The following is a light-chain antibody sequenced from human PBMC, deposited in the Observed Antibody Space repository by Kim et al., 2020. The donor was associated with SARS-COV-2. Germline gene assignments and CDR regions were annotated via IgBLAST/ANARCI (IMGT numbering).Light chain of an antibody. CDR3: QSYDSSLSGVV. J-gene: IGLJ2*01. CDR1: SSNIGAGYD. CDR2: GNS. Sequence: QSVLTQPPSVSGAPGQRVTISCTGSSSNIGAGYDVHWYQQLPGTAPKLLISGNSIRPSGVPDRFSGSKSGTSASLAITGLQAEDEADYYCQSYDSSLSGVVFGGGTKLTVL. V-gene: IGLV1-40*01.